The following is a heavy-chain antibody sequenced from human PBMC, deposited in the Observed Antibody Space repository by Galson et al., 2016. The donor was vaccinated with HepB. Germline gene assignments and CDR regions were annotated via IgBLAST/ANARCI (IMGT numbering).Heavy chain of an antibody. CDR3: ARGYGDSNSYFNY. CDR2: IWYDGTIK. J-gene: IGHJ4*02. V-gene: IGHV3-33*01. D-gene: IGHD4-17*01. Sequence: SLRLSCAASGFTFASCMHWVRQAPAKGLEWVAFIWYDGTIKYYADSVKGRFTISRDNSKDTLYLQMNSLRAEDTAVYYCARGYGDSNSYFNYWGQGTLVTVSS. CDR1: GFTFASC.